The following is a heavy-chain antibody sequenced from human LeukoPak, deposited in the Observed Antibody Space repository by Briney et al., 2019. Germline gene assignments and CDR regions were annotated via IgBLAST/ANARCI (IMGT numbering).Heavy chain of an antibody. D-gene: IGHD2-15*01. CDR1: GFTFSSYE. V-gene: IGHV3-48*03. CDR3: ARVDMGFDY. CDR2: ISSSASTI. Sequence: PGGSLRLSCAASGFTFSSYEMNWVRQAPGKGLEWVSYISSSASTIYYADSVKGRFTISRDNAKNSLYLQMNSLRAEDTAVYYCARVDMGFDYWGQGTLVTVSS. J-gene: IGHJ4*02.